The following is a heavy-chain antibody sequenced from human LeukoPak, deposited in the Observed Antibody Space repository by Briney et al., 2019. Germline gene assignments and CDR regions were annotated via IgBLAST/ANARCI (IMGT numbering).Heavy chain of an antibody. Sequence: ASVKVSCKASGYTFTSYYMHWVRQAPGQGLEWMGIINPSGGSASYAQNFQGRVTMTRDMSTSTVYMELSSLRSEDTAVYYCARGYYDSSGYYANLRPDAFDIWGQGTMVTVSS. CDR2: INPSGGSA. J-gene: IGHJ3*02. V-gene: IGHV1-46*01. CDR1: GYTFTSYY. CDR3: ARGYYDSSGYYANLRPDAFDI. D-gene: IGHD3-22*01.